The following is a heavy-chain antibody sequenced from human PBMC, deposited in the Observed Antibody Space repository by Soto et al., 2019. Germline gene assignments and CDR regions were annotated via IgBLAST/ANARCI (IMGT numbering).Heavy chain of an antibody. CDR3: ARVAGGMATAYCHFEH. CDR2: ISGSGGST. CDR1: GFTFTTYA. V-gene: IGHV3-23*01. J-gene: IGHJ4*01. Sequence: EVQLLESGGGLVQPGGSLRLSCAASGFTFTTYAMSWVRQAPGKGLEWVSAISGSGGSTYYADSVKGRFTISRDNSKNALHVQLTSLRAEDTAVYSFARVAGGMATAYCHFEHWIHGTLVTVCS. D-gene: IGHD2-21*01.